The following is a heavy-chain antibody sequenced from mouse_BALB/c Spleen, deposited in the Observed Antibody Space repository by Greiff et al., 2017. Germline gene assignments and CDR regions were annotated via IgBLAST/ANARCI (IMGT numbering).Heavy chain of an antibody. CDR3: ARRHYYDTGAMDY. Sequence: EVKLVESGGGLVQPGGSRKLSCAASGFAFSSYDMSWVRQTPEKRLEWVAYISSGGGSTYYPDTVKGRFTISRDNAKNTLYLQMSSLKSEDTAMYYCARRHYYDTGAMDYWGQGTSVTVSS. D-gene: IGHD1-2*01. J-gene: IGHJ4*01. CDR1: GFAFSSYD. V-gene: IGHV5-12-1*01. CDR2: ISSGGGST.